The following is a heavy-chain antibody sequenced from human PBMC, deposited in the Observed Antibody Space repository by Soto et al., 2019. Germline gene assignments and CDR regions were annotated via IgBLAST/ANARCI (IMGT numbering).Heavy chain of an antibody. CDR1: GFTFDDYA. J-gene: IGHJ4*02. CDR2: IYSGGST. CDR3: ARDLPSKYYFDY. V-gene: IGHV3-66*01. Sequence: GGSLRLSCAASGFTFDDYAMHWVRQAPGKGLEWVSVIYSGGSTYYADSVKGRFTISRDNSKNTLYLQMNSLRAEDTAVYYCARDLPSKYYFDYWGQGTLVTVSS.